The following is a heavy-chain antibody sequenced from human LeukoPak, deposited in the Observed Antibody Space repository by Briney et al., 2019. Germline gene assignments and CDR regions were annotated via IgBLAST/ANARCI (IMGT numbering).Heavy chain of an antibody. V-gene: IGHV3-64*01. CDR1: GFSFSSHA. CDR3: VGDTSGNSAFDI. CDR2: ISYDGGTT. J-gene: IGHJ3*02. D-gene: IGHD6-19*01. Sequence: GGSLRLSCAASGFSFSSHAMHWVRQAPGKGLEYVSTISYDGGTTYYATSVKGRFFISRDNSKNTLYLQMGSLRAEDMAAYYWVGDTSGNSAFDIWGQGALVTVSS.